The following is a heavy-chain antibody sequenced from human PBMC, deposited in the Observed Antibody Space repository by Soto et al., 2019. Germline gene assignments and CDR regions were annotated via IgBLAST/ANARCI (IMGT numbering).Heavy chain of an antibody. Sequence: VQLVESGGGLVQPGGSLRLSCAASGFTFSSYWMHWVRQAPGKGLVWVSRINSDGSSTSYADSVKGRFTISRDNAKNTLYVQMNSLRAEDTAVYYCARDRYYYDSSGYFTRADWGQGTLVSVSS. CDR3: ARDRYYYDSSGYFTRAD. CDR1: GFTFSSYW. V-gene: IGHV3-74*01. CDR2: INSDGSST. D-gene: IGHD3-22*01. J-gene: IGHJ4*02.